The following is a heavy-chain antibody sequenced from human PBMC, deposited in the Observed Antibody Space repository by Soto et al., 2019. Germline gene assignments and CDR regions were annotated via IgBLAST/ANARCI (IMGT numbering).Heavy chain of an antibody. CDR1: GTIVCRPY. V-gene: IGHV3-53*01. CDR2: IYSGDAT. Sequence: GGCLGFSGVTSGTIVCRPYMRWGRHAPVKGPEWVSGIYSGDATFYADSVKGRFTISKDNSMNTLYLQMDSLRVEDTAVYYCARPTSSGFIYFWGQGTLVTVSS. D-gene: IGHD3-22*01. J-gene: IGHJ4*02. CDR3: ARPTSSGFIYF.